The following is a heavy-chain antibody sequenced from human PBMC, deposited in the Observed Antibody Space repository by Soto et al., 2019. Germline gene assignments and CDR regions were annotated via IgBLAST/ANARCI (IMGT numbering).Heavy chain of an antibody. CDR3: ARGGGVGVAGSAAFDM. V-gene: IGHV1-2*02. J-gene: IGHJ3*02. CDR1: GYPVTAYY. Sequence: QLHLVQSGAVVKKPGASVTVSCSASGYPVTAYYMHWVRQAPGRGLEWMGGINPATGAAKYTQTFPGRVTMTRDTSTSTVFMELSGLTSEDTAVFFCARGGGVGVAGSAAFDMWGQGTLVTVPS. CDR2: INPATGAA. D-gene: IGHD3-3*01.